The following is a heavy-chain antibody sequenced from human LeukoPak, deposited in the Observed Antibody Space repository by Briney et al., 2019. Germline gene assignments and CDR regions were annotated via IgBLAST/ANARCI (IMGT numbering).Heavy chain of an antibody. D-gene: IGHD4-17*01. CDR2: IYYSGST. CDR3: ARDLGYGDISGAFDI. Sequence: SETLSLTCTVSGGSISSYYWSWIRQPPGKGLEWIGYIYYSGSTNYNPSLKSRVTISVDTSKNQFSLKLSSVTAADTAACYCARDLGYGDISGAFDIWGQGTMVTVSS. V-gene: IGHV4-59*01. J-gene: IGHJ3*02. CDR1: GGSISSYY.